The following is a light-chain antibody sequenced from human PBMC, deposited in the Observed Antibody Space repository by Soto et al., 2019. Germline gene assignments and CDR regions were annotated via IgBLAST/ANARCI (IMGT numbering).Light chain of an antibody. CDR3: QKYNNVPFT. J-gene: IGKJ3*01. CDR1: EAISIY. V-gene: IGKV1-27*01. CDR2: GAS. Sequence: DTQMTQSPYSLSASVGDRVTITCRASEAISIYLAWYQQKPGKVPNLLIYGASTLESGVPARFSGSGSGTDFTLTISSLQPEDVATYYCQKYNNVPFTFGPGTKVEIK.